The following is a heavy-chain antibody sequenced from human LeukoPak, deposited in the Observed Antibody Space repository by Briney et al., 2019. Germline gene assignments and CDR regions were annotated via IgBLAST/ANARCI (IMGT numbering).Heavy chain of an antibody. D-gene: IGHD3-3*01. CDR2: ISSSSNYI. CDR3: AKDTGRPTDAITMEDNAFDI. J-gene: IGHJ3*02. CDR1: GFTFNSYS. Sequence: GGSLRLSCAASGFTFNSYSMNWVRQAPGKGLEWVSSISSSSNYIYYADSLKGRFTISRDNAKNSLYLQMDSLRAEDTALYYCAKDTGRPTDAITMEDNAFDIWGQGTMVTVSS. V-gene: IGHV3-21*04.